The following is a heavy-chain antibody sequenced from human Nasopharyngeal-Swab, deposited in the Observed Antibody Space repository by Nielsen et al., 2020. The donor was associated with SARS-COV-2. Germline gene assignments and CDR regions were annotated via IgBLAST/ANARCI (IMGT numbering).Heavy chain of an antibody. D-gene: IGHD3-22*01. J-gene: IGHJ3*02. Sequence: GGSLRLSCAASGVTFSSYDMRWVRQAPGKGLEWVSAIGTAGDTYYPGSVKGRFTISRENAKNSLYLQMNSLRAEDTAVYYCARGFYDSSGYVEDAFDIWGQGTMVTVSS. CDR2: IGTAGDT. CDR3: ARGFYDSSGYVEDAFDI. CDR1: GVTFSSYD. V-gene: IGHV3-13*01.